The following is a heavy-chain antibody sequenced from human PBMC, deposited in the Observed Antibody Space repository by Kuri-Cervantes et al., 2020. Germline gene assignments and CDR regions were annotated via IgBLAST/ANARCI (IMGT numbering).Heavy chain of an antibody. CDR3: ASHYGDY. V-gene: IGHV4-39*07. Sequence: GSLRLSCTVSGGSISSGGYYWSWIRQHPGKGLEWIGEINHSGSINYNPSLKSRVTISVDTSKNQFSLKLSSVTAADTAVYYCASHYGDYWGQGTLVTVSS. J-gene: IGHJ4*02. CDR1: GGSISSGGYY. CDR2: INHSGSI.